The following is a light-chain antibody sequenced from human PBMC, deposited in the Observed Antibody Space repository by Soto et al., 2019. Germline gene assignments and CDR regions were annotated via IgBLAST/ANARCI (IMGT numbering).Light chain of an antibody. Sequence: TQMTQSPSSLSASVGDRVTITCRASQTISSWLAWYQQKPGKAPKLLIYKASTLKSGVPSRFSGSGSGTEFTLTIRSMQTDDFANYYCQHYHSYSEAFGQGTKVDIK. CDR2: KAS. CDR3: QHYHSYSEA. V-gene: IGKV1-5*03. CDR1: QTISSW. J-gene: IGKJ1*01.